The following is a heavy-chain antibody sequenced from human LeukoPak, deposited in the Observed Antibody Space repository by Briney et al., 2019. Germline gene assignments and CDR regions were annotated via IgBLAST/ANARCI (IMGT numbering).Heavy chain of an antibody. Sequence: PSETLSLTCTVSGGXISSYYWSWIRQPPGKGLEWIGYIYYSGSTNYNPSLKSRVTISVDRSKNQFSLKLSSVTAADTAVYYCGRVRSYYPKRIPGHEYWYFDLWGRGTLVTVS. CDR3: GRVRSYYPKRIPGHEYWYFDL. J-gene: IGHJ2*01. D-gene: IGHD3-10*01. V-gene: IGHV4-59*01. CDR2: IYYSGST. CDR1: GGXISSYY.